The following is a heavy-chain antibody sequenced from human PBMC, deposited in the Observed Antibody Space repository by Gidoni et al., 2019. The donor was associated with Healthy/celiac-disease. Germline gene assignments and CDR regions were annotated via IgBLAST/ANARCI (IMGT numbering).Heavy chain of an antibody. Sequence: QVQLVQSGAEVKKPGASVKVSCKASGYTFTSYAMHWVRQAPGQRLEGMGWINAGKGNTKYSQKFQGRVTITRDTSASTAYMELSSLRSEDTAVYYCARAPLGYCSSTSCFRDYYYGMDVWGQGTTVTVSS. CDR1: GYTFTSYA. V-gene: IGHV1-3*01. CDR3: ARAPLGYCSSTSCFRDYYYGMDV. CDR2: INAGKGNT. D-gene: IGHD2-2*01. J-gene: IGHJ6*02.